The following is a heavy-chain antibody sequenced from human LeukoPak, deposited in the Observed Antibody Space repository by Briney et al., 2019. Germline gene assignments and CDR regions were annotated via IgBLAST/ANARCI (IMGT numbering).Heavy chain of an antibody. Sequence: SVKVSCKASGGTFSSYAISWVRQAPGQGLEWMGRIIPILGIANYAQKFQGRVTITADKSTSTAYMELSSLRSEDTAVYYCAREPIAVAGKYSDYWGQGTLVTVSS. V-gene: IGHV1-69*04. J-gene: IGHJ4*02. D-gene: IGHD6-19*01. CDR2: IIPILGIA. CDR1: GGTFSSYA. CDR3: AREPIAVAGKYSDY.